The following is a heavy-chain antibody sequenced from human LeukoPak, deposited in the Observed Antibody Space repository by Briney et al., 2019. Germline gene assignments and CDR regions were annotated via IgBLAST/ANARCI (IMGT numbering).Heavy chain of an antibody. CDR1: GGSISSYY. J-gene: IGHJ4*02. Sequence: SETLSLTCTVSGGSISSYYWSWIRQPPGKGLEWTGEINHSGSTNYNPSLKSRVTISVDTSKNQFSLKLSSVTAADTAVYYCAISPGYSSSWSDYWGQGTLVTVSS. D-gene: IGHD6-13*01. V-gene: IGHV4-34*01. CDR3: AISPGYSSSWSDY. CDR2: INHSGST.